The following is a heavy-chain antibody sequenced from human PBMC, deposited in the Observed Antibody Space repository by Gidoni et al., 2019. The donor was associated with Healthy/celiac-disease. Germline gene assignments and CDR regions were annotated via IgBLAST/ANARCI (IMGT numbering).Heavy chain of an antibody. CDR1: GFPFRRYD. CDR2: IGTAGDT. J-gene: IGHJ2*01. V-gene: IGHV3-13*01. CDR3: AREASQEGKLYWYFDL. Sequence: EVQLVESGGGLVQPGGSLRLSCAAFGFPFRRYDMHWVRQATGKGLEWVSAIGTAGDTYYPGCVKGRFTISRENAKNSLYLKMNSLRAGDTAVYYCAREASQEGKLYWYFDLWGRGTLVTVSS.